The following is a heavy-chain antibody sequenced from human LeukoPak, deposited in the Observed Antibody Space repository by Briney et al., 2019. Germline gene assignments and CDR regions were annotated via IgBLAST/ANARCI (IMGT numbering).Heavy chain of an antibody. CDR3: ARVLAVAGTPFDY. Sequence: SYTLSLTCTVSGGSIRSYYWSWIRQPPGNGLEWIGYIYYSGSTHYNPSLKSRAAISVDTCKNHFSLKLSSVTAADTAVYYCARVLAVAGTPFDYWGQGTLVTVSS. CDR2: IYYSGST. V-gene: IGHV4-59*07. CDR1: GGSIRSYY. D-gene: IGHD6-19*01. J-gene: IGHJ4*02.